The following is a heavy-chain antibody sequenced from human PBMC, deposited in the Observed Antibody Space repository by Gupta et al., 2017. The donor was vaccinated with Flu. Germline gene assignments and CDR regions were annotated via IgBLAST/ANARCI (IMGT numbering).Heavy chain of an antibody. Sequence: QVQLQQWGAGLLKPSETLSLTCAVYGGSFSGYYWSWIRQPPGKGLEWIGEINHSGSTNYNPSLKSRVTISVDTSKNQFSLKLTSVTAADTAVYYCAESLKSSGWYYDYWGQGTLVTVSS. CDR3: AESLKSSGWYYDY. V-gene: IGHV4-34*01. J-gene: IGHJ4*02. D-gene: IGHD6-19*01. CDR2: INHSGST. CDR1: GGSFSGYY.